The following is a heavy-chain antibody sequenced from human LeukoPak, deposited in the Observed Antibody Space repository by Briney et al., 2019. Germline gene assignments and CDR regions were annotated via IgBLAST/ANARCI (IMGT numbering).Heavy chain of an antibody. CDR3: ATMSLGT. CDR1: GFTFRSYA. J-gene: IGHJ5*02. V-gene: IGHV3-64*01. CDR2: ISQSGDGT. D-gene: IGHD3-16*01. Sequence: GGSLRLSCAASGFTFRSYAMHWLRQAPGKGLEYVSAISQSGDGTYYANSVKGRFTISRDNSKNMVYLQAGSLRPDDTAIYYCATMSLGTWGQGTLLTVSS.